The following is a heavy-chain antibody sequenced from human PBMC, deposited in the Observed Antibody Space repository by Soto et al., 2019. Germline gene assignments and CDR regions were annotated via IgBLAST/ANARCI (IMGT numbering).Heavy chain of an antibody. J-gene: IGHJ6*02. CDR2: IKSKTDGGTT. D-gene: IGHD3-3*01. Sequence: GGSLRLSCAASGFTFSNAWMSWVRQAPGKGLEWVGRIKSKTDGGTTDYAAPVKGRFTISRDDSKNTLYLQMNSLKTEDTAVYYCTTDPGEDLWSGSPDYYYYGMDVWGQGTTVTV. CDR3: TTDPGEDLWSGSPDYYYYGMDV. V-gene: IGHV3-15*01. CDR1: GFTFSNAW.